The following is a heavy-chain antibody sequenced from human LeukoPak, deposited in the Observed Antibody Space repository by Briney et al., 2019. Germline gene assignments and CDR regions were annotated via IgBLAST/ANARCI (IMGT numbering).Heavy chain of an antibody. CDR1: GFSLSGYW. CDR3: TRVQAGRSGLMDV. Sequence: GGSLRLSCAASGFSLSGYWMHWVRQAPGKGLVWVSRIGFDGSGTTYADSVKGRFTISRDTFKNTLYLQMNSLRDEDAAVYHCTRVQAGRSGLMDVWGRGTTVTVSS. J-gene: IGHJ6*02. D-gene: IGHD2-8*02. V-gene: IGHV3-74*01. CDR2: IGFDGSGT.